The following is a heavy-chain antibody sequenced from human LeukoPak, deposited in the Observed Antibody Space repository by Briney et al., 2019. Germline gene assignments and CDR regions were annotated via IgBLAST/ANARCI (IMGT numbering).Heavy chain of an antibody. CDR1: GGSISSSSYY. J-gene: IGHJ4*02. D-gene: IGHD5-18*01. Sequence: PSETLSLTCTVCGGSISSSSYYWGWIRQPPGKGLEWIGSIYYSGGTYYNPSLKSRVTISVDTSKNQFSLKLSSVTAADTAVYYCATFKPNQLSSFDYWGQGTLVTVSS. CDR3: ATFKPNQLSSFDY. V-gene: IGHV4-39*01. CDR2: IYYSGGT.